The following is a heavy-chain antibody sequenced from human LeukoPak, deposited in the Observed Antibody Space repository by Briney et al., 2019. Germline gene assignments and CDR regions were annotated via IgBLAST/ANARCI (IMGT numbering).Heavy chain of an antibody. CDR1: GYNFPTYW. V-gene: IGHV5-51*01. Sequence: GESLKISCKASGYNFPTYWIGWVRQMPGKGLEWMGIIYPGDSDTTYSPSFQGRVTNSVDKSINTAYLQWNTLTASDTAVYYCARQGDNTAWPYWGQGTLVTVSS. CDR3: ARQGDNTAWPY. CDR2: IYPGDSDT. D-gene: IGHD1-1*01. J-gene: IGHJ4*02.